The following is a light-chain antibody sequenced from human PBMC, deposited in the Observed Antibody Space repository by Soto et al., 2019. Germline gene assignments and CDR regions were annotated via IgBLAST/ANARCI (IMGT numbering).Light chain of an antibody. CDR2: LGS. CDR1: QSLVYSNGYKY. CDR3: MQALQTPFT. Sequence: DIVLTQSPLSLPVTPGEPASISCRSSQSLVYSNGYKYLDWYLQKPGQSPQLLIYLGSNRASGVPDRFSGSESGTDFTLKISRVEAEDVGVYYCMQALQTPFTFGQGTRLEIK. J-gene: IGKJ5*01. V-gene: IGKV2-28*01.